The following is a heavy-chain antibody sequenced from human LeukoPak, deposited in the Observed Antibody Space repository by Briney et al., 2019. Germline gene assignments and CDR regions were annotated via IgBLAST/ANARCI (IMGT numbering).Heavy chain of an antibody. CDR1: GGSISSYY. CDR3: ARGGVATICDY. V-gene: IGHV4-59*01. Sequence: SETLSLTCTVSGGSISSYYWSWIRQPPGKGLEWIGYIYYSGSTNYNPSLKSRVTISVDTSKNQFSLKLSSVTAADTAVYYCARGGVATICDYRGQGTLVTVSS. CDR2: IYYSGST. D-gene: IGHD5-12*01. J-gene: IGHJ4*02.